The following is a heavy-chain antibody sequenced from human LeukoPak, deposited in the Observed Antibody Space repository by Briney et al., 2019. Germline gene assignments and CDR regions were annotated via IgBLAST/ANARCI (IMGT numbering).Heavy chain of an antibody. CDR2: ISAYNGNT. V-gene: IGHV1-18*01. CDR3: ARQDSGSNYFPFDY. Sequence: ASVKVSCKASGYTFTSYGISWVRQAPGQGLEWMGWISAYNGNTNYAQKLQGRVTMTTDTSTSTAYMELRSLRSDDTAVYYCARQDSGSNYFPFDYWGQGTLVTVAS. CDR1: GYTFTSYG. J-gene: IGHJ4*02. D-gene: IGHD1-26*01.